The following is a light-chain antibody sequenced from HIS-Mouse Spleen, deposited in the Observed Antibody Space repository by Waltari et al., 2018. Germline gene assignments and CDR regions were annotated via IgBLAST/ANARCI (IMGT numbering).Light chain of an antibody. J-gene: IGKJ1*01. CDR3: QQSYSTPRT. V-gene: IGKV1-9*01. CDR1: QGISSY. Sequence: DIQLTQSPSFLSASVGDRVTITCRASQGISSYLAWYQQKPGKAPKLLIYAASTLQSAVPSRFSGSGSGTEFTLTISSLQPEDFATYYCQQSYSTPRTFGQGTKVEIK. CDR2: AAS.